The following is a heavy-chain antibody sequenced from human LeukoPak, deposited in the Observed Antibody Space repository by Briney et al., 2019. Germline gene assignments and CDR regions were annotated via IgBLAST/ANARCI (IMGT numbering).Heavy chain of an antibody. Sequence: ASVKVSCKASGYTFTGYYMHWVRQPPGQGLEWMGWINPNSGGTNYAQKFQGRVTMTRDTSISTAYMELSRLRSDDTAVYYCARAHSSSWSGFDYWGQGTLVTVSS. CDR2: INPNSGGT. CDR1: GYTFTGYY. V-gene: IGHV1-2*02. CDR3: ARAHSSSWSGFDY. D-gene: IGHD6-13*01. J-gene: IGHJ4*02.